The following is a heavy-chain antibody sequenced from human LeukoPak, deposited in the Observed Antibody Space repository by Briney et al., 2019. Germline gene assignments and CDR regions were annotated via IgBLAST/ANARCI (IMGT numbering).Heavy chain of an antibody. D-gene: IGHD1-1*01. CDR3: ARTTGDYFDY. CDR2: IGYDGSNK. V-gene: IGHV3-33*08. J-gene: IGHJ4*02. Sequence: GGSLRLSCAASGFTFSSYAMHWVRQAPGKGLEWVAVIGYDGSNKDYADSVKGRFTISKDNSKNTLNMQMNSLRAEDTAVYYCARTTGDYFDYWGQGTLVTVSS. CDR1: GFTFSSYA.